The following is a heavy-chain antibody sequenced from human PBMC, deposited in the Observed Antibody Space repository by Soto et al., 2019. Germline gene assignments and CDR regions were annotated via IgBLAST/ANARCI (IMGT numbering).Heavy chain of an antibody. V-gene: IGHV4-39*02. J-gene: IGHJ4*02. Sequence: QLQLQESGPGLVKPSETLSLTCTVSGGSVISNIHYWGWIRQPPGRGLEWIGIIDYSGTTYYTPSRTSPLTMPVDTSKNHFSLNLISATAADTAVYFCARRTSSSTYYSDYCGQGILVTVSS. CDR2: IDYSGTT. CDR3: ARRTSSSTYYSDY. CDR1: GGSVISNIHY. D-gene: IGHD2-2*01.